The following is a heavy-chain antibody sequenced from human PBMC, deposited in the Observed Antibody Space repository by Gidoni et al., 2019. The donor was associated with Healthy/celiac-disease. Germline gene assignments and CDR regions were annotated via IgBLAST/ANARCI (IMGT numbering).Heavy chain of an antibody. CDR3: ARDWRGLRFLEPAVDY. CDR1: GFTFSRYS. Sequence: EVQLVESGGGLVQPGGSLRLSCAASGFTFSRYSMNWVRQAPGKGLEWVSYISSSSSTIYYADSVKGRFTISRDNAKNSLYLQMNSLRAEDTAVYYCARDWRGLRFLEPAVDYWGQGTLVTVSS. V-gene: IGHV3-48*01. J-gene: IGHJ4*02. CDR2: ISSSSSTI. D-gene: IGHD3-3*01.